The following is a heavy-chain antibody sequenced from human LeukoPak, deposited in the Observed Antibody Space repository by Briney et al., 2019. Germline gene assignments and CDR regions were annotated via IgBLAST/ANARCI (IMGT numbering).Heavy chain of an antibody. CDR1: GFTFSSHA. D-gene: IGHD3-3*01. CDR3: AKELPSPFQYYDFWSGYHYYGMDV. V-gene: IGHV3-23*01. CDR2: ISGSGGST. Sequence: PGGSLRLSCAASGFTFSSHAMSWVRQAPGKGLEWVSVISGSGGSTYNADSVKGRFTISRDNSKNTLYLQMNSLRAEDTAVYYCAKELPSPFQYYDFWSGYHYYGMDVWGQGTTVTVSS. J-gene: IGHJ6*02.